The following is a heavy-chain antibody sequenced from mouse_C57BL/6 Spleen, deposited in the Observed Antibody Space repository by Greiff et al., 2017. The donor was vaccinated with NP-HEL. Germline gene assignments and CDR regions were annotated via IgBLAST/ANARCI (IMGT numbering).Heavy chain of an antibody. CDR2: ILPGSGST. V-gene: IGHV1-9*01. CDR3: AREGISSGFAY. CDR1: GYTFTGYW. J-gene: IGHJ3*01. Sequence: QVQLQQSGAELMKPGASVKLSCKATGYTFTGYWIEWVKQRPGHGLEWIEEILPGSGSTNYNEKFKGKATFTADTSSNTAYMQLSSLTTEDSAIYYCAREGISSGFAYWGQGTLVTVSA.